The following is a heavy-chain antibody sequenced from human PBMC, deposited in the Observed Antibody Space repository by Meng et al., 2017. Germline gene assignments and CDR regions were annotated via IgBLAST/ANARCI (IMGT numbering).Heavy chain of an antibody. V-gene: IGHV1-3*01. CDR1: GYPFTSYA. CDR2: LNAGNGDT. Sequence: YLVEAGAGVKELVASWKVSGKALGYPFTSYAMNWVRQATGQILEWMGWLNAGNGDTKYSQKFQGRVTITRDSSASTAYMELSSLRSEDMAVYYCARDSCTGGICYRGSFDYWAQGTLVTVSS. CDR3: ARDSCTGGICYRGSFDY. D-gene: IGHD2-15*01. J-gene: IGHJ4*02.